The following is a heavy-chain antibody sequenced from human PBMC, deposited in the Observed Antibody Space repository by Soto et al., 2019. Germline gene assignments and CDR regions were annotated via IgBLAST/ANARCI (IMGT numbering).Heavy chain of an antibody. D-gene: IGHD5-12*01. J-gene: IGHJ4*02. CDR2: IFYNGNT. CDR1: GGSVNSGNYY. V-gene: IGHV4-30-4*01. CDR3: ATTYLNVATVLDYFDS. Sequence: PSETLSLTCGVSGGSVNSGNYYWRWIRQPQGKGLEWIGYIFYNGNTYYNPSLKSRVTISLDTSNNQFSLKLNSVSAADTAVYFCATTYLNVATVLDYFDSWGQGALVTVSS.